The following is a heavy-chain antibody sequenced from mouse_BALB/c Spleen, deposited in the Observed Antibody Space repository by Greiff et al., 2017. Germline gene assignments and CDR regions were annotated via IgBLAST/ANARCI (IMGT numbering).Heavy chain of an antibody. CDR2: ISNLAYSI. J-gene: IGHJ1*01. CDR3: ARYGSSGNWYFDV. Sequence: EVQLVESGGGLVQPGGSRKLSCAASVFTFSDYGMAWVRQAPGKGPEWVAFISNLAYSIYYADTVTGRFTISRENAKNTLYLEMSSLRSEDTAMYYCARYGSSGNWYFDVWGAGTTVTVSS. CDR1: VFTFSDYG. D-gene: IGHD1-1*01. V-gene: IGHV5-15*02.